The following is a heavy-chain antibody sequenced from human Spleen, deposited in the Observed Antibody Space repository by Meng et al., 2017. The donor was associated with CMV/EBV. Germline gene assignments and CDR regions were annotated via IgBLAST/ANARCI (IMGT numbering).Heavy chain of an antibody. D-gene: IGHD3-3*01. CDR3: ARGRRDDFWSGYYWYYFDH. CDR2: IYHSGST. J-gene: IGHJ4*02. V-gene: IGHV4-38-2*02. Sequence: ESLKISCTVSGYSISSGYYWGWIRQPPGKGLEWIGSIYHSGSTYYNPSLKSRVTISVDTSKNQFSLKLSSVTAADTAVYYCARGRRDDFWSGYYWYYFDHWGQGTLVTVSS. CDR1: GYSISSGYY.